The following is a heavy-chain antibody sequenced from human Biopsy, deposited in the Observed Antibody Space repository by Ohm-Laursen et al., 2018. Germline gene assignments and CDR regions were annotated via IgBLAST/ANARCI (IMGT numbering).Heavy chain of an antibody. V-gene: IGHV4-39*01. J-gene: IGHJ4*02. Sequence: GTLSLTCSVSVASISSSSYFWGWIRQPPGKGLEWIGTFYYTGSTHYNPSLKSRVTMSVDTSKNQFSLNLTSVTAADTAVYYCARGMRTTGWPYFDYWGQGILVTVSS. CDR1: VASISSSSYF. CDR2: FYYTGST. D-gene: IGHD2/OR15-2a*01. CDR3: ARGMRTTGWPYFDY.